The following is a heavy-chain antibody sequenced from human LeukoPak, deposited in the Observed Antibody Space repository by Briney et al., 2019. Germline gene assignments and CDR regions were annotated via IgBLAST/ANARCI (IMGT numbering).Heavy chain of an antibody. J-gene: IGHJ6*03. D-gene: IGHD2/OR15-2a*01. V-gene: IGHV1-2*02. CDR1: GFTFTGYY. CDR2: INPNSGGT. CDR3: ARRKRIDMDV. Sequence: ASVKVSCKASGFTFTGYYIHWLRQAPGQGLEWMGWINPNSGGTNYAQKFQGRVTMTWDTSISTAYMELSGLRSDDTAVYYCARRKRIDMDVWGKGTTVTVSS.